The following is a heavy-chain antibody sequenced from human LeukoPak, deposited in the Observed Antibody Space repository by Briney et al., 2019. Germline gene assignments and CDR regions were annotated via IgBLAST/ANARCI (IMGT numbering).Heavy chain of an antibody. Sequence: ASVKVSCKASGYTFTGYYMHWVRQAPGQGLEWMGWINPNSGGTNYAQKFQGRVTMTRDTSISTAYMELSRLRSDDTAVYYCARAKGSNFDWLLFGYWGQGTLVTVSS. V-gene: IGHV1-2*02. CDR3: ARAKGSNFDWLLFGY. CDR1: GYTFTGYY. D-gene: IGHD3-9*01. J-gene: IGHJ4*02. CDR2: INPNSGGT.